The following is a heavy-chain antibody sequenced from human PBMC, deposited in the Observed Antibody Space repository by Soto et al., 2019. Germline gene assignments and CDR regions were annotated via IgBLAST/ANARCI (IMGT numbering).Heavy chain of an antibody. CDR3: AGGYYDSSGPDY. CDR2: IYYSGST. D-gene: IGHD3-22*01. V-gene: IGHV4-59*08. CDR1: GGSISSYY. Sequence: SETLSLTCTVSGGSISSYYWSWIRQPPGKGLEWIGYIYYSGSTNYNPSLKSRVTISVDTSKNQFSLKLSSVTAADTAVYYCAGGYYDSSGPDYWGQGTLVTVSS. J-gene: IGHJ4*02.